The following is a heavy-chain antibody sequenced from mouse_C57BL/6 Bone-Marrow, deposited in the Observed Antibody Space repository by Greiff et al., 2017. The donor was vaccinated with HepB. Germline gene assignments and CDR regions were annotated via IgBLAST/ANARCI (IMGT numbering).Heavy chain of an antibody. J-gene: IGHJ2*01. Sequence: QVQLQQSGAELVRPGTSVKMSCKASGYTFTNYWIGWAKQRPGHGLEWIGDIYPGGGYTNYNEKFKGKATLTADKSSSTAYMQFSSLTSEDSAIYYCARESNFHFDYWGQGTTLTVSS. CDR1: GYTFTNYW. CDR2: IYPGGGYT. V-gene: IGHV1-63*01. CDR3: ARESNFHFDY. D-gene: IGHD2-5*01.